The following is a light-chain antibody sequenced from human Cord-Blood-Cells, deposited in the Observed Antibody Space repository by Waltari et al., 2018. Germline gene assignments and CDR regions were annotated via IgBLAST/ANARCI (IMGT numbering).Light chain of an antibody. Sequence: DIQMTQSPSTLSASVGDRVTITCRASQSISSWFAWYQQKPGKAPKLLIYDASSVESGVPSRFSGSGSGTEFTLTISSLHPDDFATYYCQQYNSYLTVGGGTKVEIK. CDR3: QQYNSYLT. CDR1: QSISSW. V-gene: IGKV1-5*01. CDR2: DAS. J-gene: IGKJ4*01.